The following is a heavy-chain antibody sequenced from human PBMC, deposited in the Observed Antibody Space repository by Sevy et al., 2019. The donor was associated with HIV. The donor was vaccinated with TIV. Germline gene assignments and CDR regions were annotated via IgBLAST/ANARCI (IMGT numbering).Heavy chain of an antibody. CDR2: ISYDGSNK. Sequence: GGSLRLSCAASGFTFSSYAMHWVRQAPGKGLEWVAVISYDGSNKYYADSVKGRFTISRDNSKNTLYLQMNSLRAEDTAVYYCARASLSGGYAFDYWGQGTLVTVSS. CDR3: ARASLSGGYAFDY. D-gene: IGHD1-26*01. CDR1: GFTFSSYA. J-gene: IGHJ4*02. V-gene: IGHV3-30-3*01.